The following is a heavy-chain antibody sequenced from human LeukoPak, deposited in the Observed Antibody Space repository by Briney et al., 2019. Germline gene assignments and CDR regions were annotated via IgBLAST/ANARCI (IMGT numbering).Heavy chain of an antibody. CDR2: IYYSGST. J-gene: IGHJ5*02. V-gene: IGHV4-59*11. CDR1: GGSISSHY. Sequence: SETLSLTCTVSGGSISSHYWSWIRQPPGKGLEGIGYIYYSGSTNYNPSLKSRVTISVDTSKNQFSLKLSSVTAADTAVYYCARDQGATGAVWFDPWAQGTLVTVSS. CDR3: ARDQGATGAVWFDP. D-gene: IGHD7-27*01.